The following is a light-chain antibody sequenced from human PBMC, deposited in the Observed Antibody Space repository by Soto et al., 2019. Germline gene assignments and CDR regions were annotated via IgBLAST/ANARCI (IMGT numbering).Light chain of an antibody. CDR2: EVS. CDR3: SSYTSSSTWV. J-gene: IGLJ3*02. V-gene: IGLV2-14*01. Sequence: QSALTQPASVAGSPGQSITISCTGTSSDVGGYNYVSWYQQHPGKAPKLLIYEVSNRPSGVSSRFSGSKSGNTASLTISGIQAEDEADYYCSSYTSSSTWVFGGGTKLTVL. CDR1: SSDVGGYNY.